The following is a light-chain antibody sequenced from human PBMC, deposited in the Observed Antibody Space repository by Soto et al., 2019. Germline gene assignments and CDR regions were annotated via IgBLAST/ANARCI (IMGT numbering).Light chain of an antibody. Sequence: QSALTQPAAVSGAPGQSITISCTGTSSDVGTYNLVSWYQQYPGKAPKLMIYATSKRPSGVSNRFSGSKSGDTASLTISGLQAEDEADYYCTAFALGCTLVFGGGTKVTVL. V-gene: IGLV2-23*01. CDR3: TAFALGCTLV. CDR2: ATS. J-gene: IGLJ3*02. CDR1: SSDVGTYNL.